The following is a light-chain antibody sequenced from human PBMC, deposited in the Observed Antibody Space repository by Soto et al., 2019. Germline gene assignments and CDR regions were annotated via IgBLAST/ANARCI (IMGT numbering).Light chain of an antibody. J-gene: IGKJ3*01. Sequence: DIQMTQSPSSLSASVGDRVTITCRASQNIRTYLNWYRQKSGTAPTLLIYGASNLQSGVPARFGGSGSGTEFTLTINSLQHEDFATYFCQQSHTSPFTFGPGTKVDV. CDR3: QQSHTSPFT. CDR2: GAS. CDR1: QNIRTY. V-gene: IGKV1-39*01.